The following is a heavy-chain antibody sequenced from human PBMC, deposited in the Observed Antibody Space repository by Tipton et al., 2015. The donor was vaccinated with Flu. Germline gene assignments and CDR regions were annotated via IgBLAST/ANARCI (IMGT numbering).Heavy chain of an antibody. CDR2: IYSSGST. J-gene: IGHJ4*02. D-gene: IGHD5-24*01. V-gene: IGHV4-4*07. CDR1: GDSISSYY. Sequence: LSLTCTVSGDSISSYYWSWIRQPAGKGLEWIGRIYSSGSTNYNPSLKSRVTMSVDTSKNQFSLKLNSVAAADTAVYYCAGGGYNLVYWGQGTLVTVSS. CDR3: AGGGYNLVY.